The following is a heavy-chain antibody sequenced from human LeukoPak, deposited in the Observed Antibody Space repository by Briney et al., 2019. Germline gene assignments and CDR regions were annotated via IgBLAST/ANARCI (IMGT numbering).Heavy chain of an antibody. CDR1: GGSISSGGYY. Sequence: PSETLSLTCTVSGGSISSGGYYWSWIRQHPGKGLEWIGYIYYSGSTYYNPSLKSRLTISVDTSKNQFSLKLSSVTAADTAVYYCARDHGSGSFDYWGQGTLVTVSS. CDR3: ARDHGSGSFDY. D-gene: IGHD3-10*01. V-gene: IGHV4-31*03. CDR2: IYYSGST. J-gene: IGHJ4*02.